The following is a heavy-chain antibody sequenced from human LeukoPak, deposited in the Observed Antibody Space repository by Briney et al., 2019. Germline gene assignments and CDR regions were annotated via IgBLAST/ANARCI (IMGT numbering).Heavy chain of an antibody. V-gene: IGHV4-39*07. CDR1: GGSISSYY. Sequence: KSSETLSLTCTVSGGSISSYYWGWIRQPPGKGLEWIGSIYYSGSTYYNPSLKSRVTISVDTSKNQFSLKLSSVTAADTAVYYCARVSSLYYMDVWGKGTTVTVSS. CDR2: IYYSGST. J-gene: IGHJ6*03. CDR3: ARVSSLYYMDV.